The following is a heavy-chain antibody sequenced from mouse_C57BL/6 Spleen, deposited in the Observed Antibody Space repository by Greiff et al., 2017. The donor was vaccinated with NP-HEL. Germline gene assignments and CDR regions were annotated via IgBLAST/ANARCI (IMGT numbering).Heavy chain of an antibody. J-gene: IGHJ4*01. CDR3: ARGGDYDGYYDAMDY. CDR2: INYDGSST. D-gene: IGHD2-3*01. V-gene: IGHV5-16*01. Sequence: EVQRVESEGGLVQPGSSMKLSCTASGFTFSDYYMAWVRQVPEKGLEWVANINYDGSSTYYLDSLKSRFIISRDNAKNILYLQMSSLKSEDTATYYCARGGDYDGYYDAMDYWGQGTSVTVSS. CDR1: GFTFSDYY.